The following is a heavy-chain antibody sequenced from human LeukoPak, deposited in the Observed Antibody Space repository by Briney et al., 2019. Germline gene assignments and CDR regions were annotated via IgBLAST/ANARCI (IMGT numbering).Heavy chain of an antibody. D-gene: IGHD1-26*01. J-gene: IGHJ4*02. CDR1: GFTFSSYS. V-gene: IGHV3-21*04. Sequence: PGGSLRLSCAASGFTFSSYSMNWVRQAPGKGLEWVSSISYTGTYIYYADSAKGRFTISRDNAQNSLYLQMNSLRAEDTAIYYCVRDRGTYRPIDYWGQGTLVTVSS. CDR2: ISYTGTYI. CDR3: VRDRGTYRPIDY.